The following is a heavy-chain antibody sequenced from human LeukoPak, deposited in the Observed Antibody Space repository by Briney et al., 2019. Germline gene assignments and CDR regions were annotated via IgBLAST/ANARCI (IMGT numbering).Heavy chain of an antibody. CDR1: GYTFTTYD. CDR2: MHPNSGDT. J-gene: IGHJ4*02. V-gene: IGHV1-8*01. Sequence: ASVKVSCKASGYTFTTYDINWVRQAAGQGLEWMGWMHPNSGDTGYAQKFQGRVTMTRDTSISTAYMELSGLRSADTAVYYCARDPGLEQWLANRFDYWGQGTLVTVSS. CDR3: ARDPGLEQWLANRFDY. D-gene: IGHD6-19*01.